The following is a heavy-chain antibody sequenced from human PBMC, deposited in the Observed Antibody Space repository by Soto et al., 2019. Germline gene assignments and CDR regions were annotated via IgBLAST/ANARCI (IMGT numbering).Heavy chain of an antibody. J-gene: IGHJ4*02. V-gene: IGHV4-34*01. CDR1: GGSFSGYY. Sequence: QVQLQQWGAGLLKSSETLSLTCAVYGGSFSGYYWSWIRQPPGKGLEWIGEINHSGSTNYNPSLKCRVTISVDMSKNEFSLKLSSVTAAGTAVYYCARVVEGRYFDHWGQGNLVTVSS. CDR2: INHSGST. D-gene: IGHD1-26*01. CDR3: ARVVEGRYFDH.